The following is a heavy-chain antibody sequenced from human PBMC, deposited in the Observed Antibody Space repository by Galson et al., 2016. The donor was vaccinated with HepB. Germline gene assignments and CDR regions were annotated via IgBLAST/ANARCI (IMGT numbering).Heavy chain of an antibody. CDR1: GFTFSSYI. CDR2: ISSDGSYK. V-gene: IGHV3-30*04. J-gene: IGHJ6*02. D-gene: IGHD6-19*01. CDR3: AKVAVAGPSYYYAMDV. Sequence: SLRLSCAASGFTFSSYILHWVRQAPAKGLEWMAVISSDGSYKDYGDSVKGRFTISRDSSKNTLFLQMNSLRAENTAVYYCAKVAVAGPSYYYAMDVWGQGTTVTVSS.